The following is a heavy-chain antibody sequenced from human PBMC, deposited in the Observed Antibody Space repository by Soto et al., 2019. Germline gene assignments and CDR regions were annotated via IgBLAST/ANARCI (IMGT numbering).Heavy chain of an antibody. Sequence: QVPLVQSGAEVKEPGDSVRVSCEASGYTFTAYHIHWVRQAPGQGLEWMGWINPKFGDTTYAQDFQGRVSMTRDMSISTVYMELSRLTSDDTAIYYCARNMVYYYGRGSGNGHGVWGQGTTVTVFS. CDR3: ARNMVYYYGRGSGNGHGV. CDR1: GYTFTAYH. V-gene: IGHV1-2*02. J-gene: IGHJ6*02. CDR2: INPKFGDT. D-gene: IGHD3-10*02.